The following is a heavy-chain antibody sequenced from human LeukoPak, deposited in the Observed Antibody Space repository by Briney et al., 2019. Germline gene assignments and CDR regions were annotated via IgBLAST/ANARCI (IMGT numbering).Heavy chain of an antibody. V-gene: IGHV1-18*04. D-gene: IGHD3-10*01. CDR1: GYTFTSYG. CDR2: ISAYNGNT. Sequence: ASVKVSCKASGYTFTSYGISWVRQAPGQGLEWMGWISAYNGNTNYAQKLQGRVSMTTDTSTSTAYMELRSLRSDDTAVYYCARDAMVRGTFDYWGQGTLVTVSS. J-gene: IGHJ4*02. CDR3: ARDAMVRGTFDY.